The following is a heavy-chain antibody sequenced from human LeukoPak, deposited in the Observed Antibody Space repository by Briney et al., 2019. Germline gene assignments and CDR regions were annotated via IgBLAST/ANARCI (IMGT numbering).Heavy chain of an antibody. Sequence: SETLSLTCTVSGYSISSGTYYWTWIRQPAGKGLEWIGRISTSGSTNYNPSLKSRVTISLDTFKNQFSLKLSSVTATDTAIYFCARGRGGRLSASNWFDTWGQGILVTVSS. D-gene: IGHD2/OR15-2a*01. J-gene: IGHJ5*02. CDR2: ISTSGST. V-gene: IGHV4-61*02. CDR3: ARGRGGRLSASNWFDT. CDR1: GYSISSGTYY.